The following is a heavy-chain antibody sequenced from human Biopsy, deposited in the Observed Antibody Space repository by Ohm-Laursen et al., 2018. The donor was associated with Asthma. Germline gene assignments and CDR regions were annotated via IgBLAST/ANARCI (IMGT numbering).Heavy chain of an antibody. Sequence: SLRLSCAASGYTFRSYAMHWVRQAPGKGLEWVALVSSDGHNKYYEQSVKGRFTISRDNSRNRLDLQINRLTVEDSAVYFCARQSGQDNGDSSAFDTWGQGTKVAVSS. J-gene: IGHJ3*02. V-gene: IGHV3-30-3*01. CDR1: GYTFRSYA. CDR3: ARQSGQDNGDSSAFDT. D-gene: IGHD3-22*01. CDR2: VSSDGHNK.